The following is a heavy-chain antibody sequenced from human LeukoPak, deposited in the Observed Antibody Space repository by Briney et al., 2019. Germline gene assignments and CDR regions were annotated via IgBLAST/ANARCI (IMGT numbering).Heavy chain of an antibody. CDR1: GYTFTGYY. J-gene: IGHJ4*02. Sequence: GASVKVSCKASGYTFTGYYMHWVRQAPGQGLEWMGWINPNSGGTNYAQKFQGSVTMTRDTSISTAYMELSRLRSDDTAVYYCARDRVLWFGEFDFDYWGQGTLVTVSS. D-gene: IGHD3-10*01. CDR3: ARDRVLWFGEFDFDY. CDR2: INPNSGGT. V-gene: IGHV1-2*02.